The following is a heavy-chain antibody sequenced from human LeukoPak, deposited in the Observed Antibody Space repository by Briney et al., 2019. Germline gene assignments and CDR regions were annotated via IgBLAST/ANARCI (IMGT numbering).Heavy chain of an antibody. J-gene: IGHJ4*02. CDR3: ATESRFSGHYYVVSFDY. CDR2: FDPEDGET. D-gene: IGHD3-22*01. V-gene: IGHV1-24*01. CDR1: GYTLTELS. Sequence: ASVKVSCKVSGYTLTELSMHWVRQAPGKGLEWMGGFDPEDGETIYAQKFQGRVTMTEDTSTDTAYMELSSLRSEDTDVYYCATESRFSGHYYVVSFDYWGQGTLVTVSS.